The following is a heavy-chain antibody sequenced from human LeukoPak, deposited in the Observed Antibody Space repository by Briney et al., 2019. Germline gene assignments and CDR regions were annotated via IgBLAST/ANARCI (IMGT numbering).Heavy chain of an antibody. J-gene: IGHJ4*02. CDR1: GGSISSGGYS. V-gene: IGHV4-30-2*01. CDR2: IYHSGST. Sequence: SETLSLTCAVSGGSISSGGYSWSWIRQPPGKGLEWIGYIYHSGSTYYNPSLKSRVTISVDRSKNQFSLKVSSVTAADTAVYYCARRGASSSEEYWGQGTLVIVSS. CDR3: ARRGASSSEEY. D-gene: IGHD6-6*01.